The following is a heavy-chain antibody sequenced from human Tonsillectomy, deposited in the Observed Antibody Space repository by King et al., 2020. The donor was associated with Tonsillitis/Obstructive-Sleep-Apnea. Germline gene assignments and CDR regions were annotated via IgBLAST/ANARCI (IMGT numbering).Heavy chain of an antibody. Sequence: QLGQSGAEVKKPGESLKISCKGSGYRFTSHWIGWVRQMPGKSLEGMGMIYPSDSDTRYSPSFQGQVTLPADKSISTAYLQWSSLKASDTAIYYCARSAPGTGNTPFEYWGQGTLVTVSS. CDR2: IYPSDSDT. J-gene: IGHJ4*02. V-gene: IGHV5-51*01. CDR1: GYRFTSHW. D-gene: IGHD1-7*01. CDR3: ARSAPGTGNTPFEY.